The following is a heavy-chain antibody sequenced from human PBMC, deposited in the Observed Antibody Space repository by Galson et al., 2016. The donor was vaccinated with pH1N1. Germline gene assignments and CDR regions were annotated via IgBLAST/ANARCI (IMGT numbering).Heavy chain of an antibody. CDR2: INPNNGGT. D-gene: IGHD3-22*01. J-gene: IGHJ5*02. CDR1: GYTFTGYF. V-gene: IGHV1-2*02. CDR3: ARDLYYDTSGYYPLDP. Sequence: SVKVSCKASGYTFTGYFMHWVRQAPGQGLKWMGWINPNNGGTNYAQKFQGRVTLTRDASISTAYMELSRLRSDDTAVYYCARDLYYDTSGYYPLDPWGQGTLVTVSS.